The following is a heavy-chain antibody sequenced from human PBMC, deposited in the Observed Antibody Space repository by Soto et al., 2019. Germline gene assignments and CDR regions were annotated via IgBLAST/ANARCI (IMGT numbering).Heavy chain of an antibody. J-gene: IGHJ6*02. CDR3: ASTMSLNFDWSNNYYYGMDV. Sequence: QVQLVQSGAEVKKPGASVKVSCKASGYTFTSYGISWVRQAPGQGLEWMGWISAYNGNTNYAQKLQGRVTMTTDTSTSTAYMVLRSLRSDDTAVYYCASTMSLNFDWSNNYYYGMDVWGQGTTVTVSS. CDR2: ISAYNGNT. D-gene: IGHD3-9*01. CDR1: GYTFTSYG. V-gene: IGHV1-18*01.